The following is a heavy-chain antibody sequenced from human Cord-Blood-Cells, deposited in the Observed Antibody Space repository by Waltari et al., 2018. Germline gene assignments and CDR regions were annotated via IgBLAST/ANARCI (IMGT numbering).Heavy chain of an antibody. CDR1: GGSISSSSYY. CDR2: IYYSGST. V-gene: IGHV4-39*01. CDR3: ARHEQQLASFDY. Sequence: QLQLQESGPGLVKPSETLSLTCTVSGGSISSSSYYWGWFRQPPGKGLEWIGSIYYSGSTYYNPSLKSRVTISVDTSKNQFSLKLSSVTAADTAVYYCARHEQQLASFDYWGQGTLVTVSS. D-gene: IGHD6-6*01. J-gene: IGHJ4*02.